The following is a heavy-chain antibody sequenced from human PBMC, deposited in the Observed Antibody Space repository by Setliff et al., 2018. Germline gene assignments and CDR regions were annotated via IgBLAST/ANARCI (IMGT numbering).Heavy chain of an antibody. V-gene: IGHV4-4*08. D-gene: IGHD3-22*01. CDR3: ARSSGYKHDSIGYYYYHYYYYYMDV. Sequence: SETLSLTCTDSGGSISSYYWSWIRQPPGKGLEWIGYVYTSGSTNYNPSLKSRVTISVDTSKNQFSLKLGSVTAADTAVYYCARSSGYKHDSIGYYYYHYYYYYMDVWGKGTPVTVSS. CDR2: VYTSGST. J-gene: IGHJ6*03. CDR1: GGSISSYY.